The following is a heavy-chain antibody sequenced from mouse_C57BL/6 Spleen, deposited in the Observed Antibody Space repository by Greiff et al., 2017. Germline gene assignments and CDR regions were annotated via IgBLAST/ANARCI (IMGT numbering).Heavy chain of an antibody. D-gene: IGHD2-4*01. Sequence: QVQLQQPGTELVKPVASVKLSCKASGYTFPSYWMHLLKQRPVQGLAWIGNINPSNGGTNYNEKFKSKATLTVDKSSSTAYMQLSSLTSEDSAVYYCARWGDYAWFAYWGQGTLVTVSA. CDR1: GYTFPSYW. J-gene: IGHJ3*01. V-gene: IGHV1-53*01. CDR2: INPSNGGT. CDR3: ARWGDYAWFAY.